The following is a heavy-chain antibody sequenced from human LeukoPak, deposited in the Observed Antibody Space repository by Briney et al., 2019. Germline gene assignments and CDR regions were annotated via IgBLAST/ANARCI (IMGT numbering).Heavy chain of an antibody. D-gene: IGHD3-22*01. V-gene: IGHV3-30-3*01. CDR1: GFTFSSYA. Sequence: GGSLRLSCAASGFTFSSYAMHWVRQAPGKGLGWVAVISYDGSNKYYADSVKGRFTISRDNSKNTLYLQMNSLRAEDTAVYYCARAYHYYDSSGYGYNYYYGMDVWGQGTTVTVSS. J-gene: IGHJ6*02. CDR2: ISYDGSNK. CDR3: ARAYHYYDSSGYGYNYYYGMDV.